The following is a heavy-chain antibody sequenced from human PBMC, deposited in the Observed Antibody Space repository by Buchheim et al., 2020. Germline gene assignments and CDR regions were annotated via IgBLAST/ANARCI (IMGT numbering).Heavy chain of an antibody. CDR2: IYYTGST. CDR1: GGSISSYY. J-gene: IGHJ4*02. D-gene: IGHD3-22*01. Sequence: QVQLQESGPGLVKASETLSLTCTVSGGSISSYYWSWIRQPPGKGLEWIGYIYYTGSTSYNPSLRCRVTISVDTSKNQLSLKVSSVTAADTAVYYCARGPMMNYYDSSGLFDYWGQGTL. V-gene: IGHV4-59*01. CDR3: ARGPMMNYYDSSGLFDY.